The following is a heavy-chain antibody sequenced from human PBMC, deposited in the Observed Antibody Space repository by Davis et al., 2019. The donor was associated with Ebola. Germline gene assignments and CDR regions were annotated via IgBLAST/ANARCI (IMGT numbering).Heavy chain of an antibody. D-gene: IGHD6-13*01. CDR2: IYPGDSDT. CDR1: GYSFTSYW. V-gene: IGHV5-51*01. CDR3: ARQAGIAAALWVQD. J-gene: IGHJ4*02. Sequence: GESLKISCKGSGYSFTSYWIGWVRQMPGKGLEWIGIIYPGDSDTRYSPSFQGQVTISADKSISTAYLQWSSLKGSDTAMYHCARQAGIAAALWVQDRGQGTLVTVSS.